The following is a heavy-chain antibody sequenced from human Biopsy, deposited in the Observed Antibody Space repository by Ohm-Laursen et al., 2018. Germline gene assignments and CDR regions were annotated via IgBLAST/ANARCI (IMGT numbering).Heavy chain of an antibody. CDR3: ARTIMVGGVILNYFDY. Sequence: SPRLSCAASGLSIGTNYMTWVRQAPGKGLDWVSIIFAGGGRTYYADSVRGRFTISRDISENTVSLQMNSLRAEDTAVYYCARTIMVGGVILNYFDYWGQGTLVTVSS. J-gene: IGHJ4*02. CDR1: GLSIGTNY. D-gene: IGHD3-10*01. V-gene: IGHV3-53*01. CDR2: IFAGGGRT.